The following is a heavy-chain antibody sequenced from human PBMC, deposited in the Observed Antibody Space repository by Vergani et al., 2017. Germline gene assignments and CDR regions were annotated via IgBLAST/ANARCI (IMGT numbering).Heavy chain of an antibody. Sequence: QVQLQQWGGGLLKPSETLSLTCVVNGGYFTSYHWTWIRQSPGEGLEWVGEIDHTGRPDYNPSLKSRLTMSVDKSRNQFSLTLNSLTSTDTAIYFCARVNTKTNGHLYYYYYMDVWGQGTAVTVS. CDR3: ARVNTKTNGHLYYYYYMDV. CDR2: IDHTGRP. J-gene: IGHJ6*03. CDR1: GGYFTSYH. D-gene: IGHD2-8*01. V-gene: IGHV4-34*01.